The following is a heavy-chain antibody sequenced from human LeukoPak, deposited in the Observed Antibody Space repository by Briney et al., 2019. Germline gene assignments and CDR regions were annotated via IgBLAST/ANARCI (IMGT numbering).Heavy chain of an antibody. V-gene: IGHV3-53*01. Sequence: QPGGSLRLSCAASGFTVSSNYMTWVRQAPGKGLEWVSIIYSGGTTYYADSVKGRFTISRDNSDNMVYLQMNSLRVDDTAVYYCAKGVTVKSFNFWGQGTLVTVS. D-gene: IGHD4-17*01. CDR2: IYSGGTT. CDR3: AKGVTVKSFNF. J-gene: IGHJ4*02. CDR1: GFTVSSNY.